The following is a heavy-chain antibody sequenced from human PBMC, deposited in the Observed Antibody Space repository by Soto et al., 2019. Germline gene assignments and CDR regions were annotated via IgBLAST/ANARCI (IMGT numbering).Heavy chain of an antibody. CDR3: ARARSNRAFDI. J-gene: IGHJ3*02. Sequence: EVQLVESGGGLVQPDRSLRLSCAASGFTFDDYAMHWVRQAPGKGLEWVSGISWNSGSIGYADSVKGRFTISRDNAKNSLYLQMNSLRAEDTALYYCARARSNRAFDIWGQGTMVTVSS. CDR2: ISWNSGSI. CDR1: GFTFDDYA. V-gene: IGHV3-9*01. D-gene: IGHD2-2*01.